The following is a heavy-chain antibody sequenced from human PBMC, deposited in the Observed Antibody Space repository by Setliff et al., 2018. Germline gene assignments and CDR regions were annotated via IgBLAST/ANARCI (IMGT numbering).Heavy chain of an antibody. J-gene: IGHJ4*02. Sequence: SETLSLTCTVSGGSISNYYWNWIRQPAGKGLEWIGRIYVTESTKYNPSLKSRVTLSIDTSKNQFSLKLSSVTAADAALYYCAASRAYTGAVEEWFLPKTFDFWGQGSPVTSPQ. V-gene: IGHV4-4*07. CDR1: GGSISNYY. CDR2: IYVTEST. D-gene: IGHD3-10*01. CDR3: AASRAYTGAVEEWFLPKTFDF.